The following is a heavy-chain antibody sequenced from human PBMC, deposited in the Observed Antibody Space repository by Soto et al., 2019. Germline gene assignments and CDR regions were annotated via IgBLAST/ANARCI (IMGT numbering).Heavy chain of an antibody. CDR1: GFTFSSYW. Sequence: EVQLVESGGGLVQPGGSLRLSCAASGFTFSSYWMHWVRQAPGKGLVWVSHLSSDGSSTSYADSVKGRFTISRDNAKNTRYLQMNRRRAEDTAVYYCARTLSWWSSDLDYWGQGTRVTVSS. D-gene: IGHD2-15*01. CDR3: ARTLSWWSSDLDY. CDR2: LSSDGSST. J-gene: IGHJ4*02. V-gene: IGHV3-74*01.